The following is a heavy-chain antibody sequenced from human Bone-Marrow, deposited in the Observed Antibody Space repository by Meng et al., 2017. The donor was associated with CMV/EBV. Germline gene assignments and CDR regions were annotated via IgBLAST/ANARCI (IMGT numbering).Heavy chain of an antibody. Sequence: SVKVSCKASGGTFSRSAISWVRQAPGQGLEWMGGIIPILALANYAQKFQGRVTMTRDTSTSTVYMELSSLRSEDTAVYYCASPDNLGYWGQGTLVTVSS. D-gene: IGHD1-14*01. CDR1: GGTFSRSA. CDR3: ASPDNLGY. V-gene: IGHV1-69*10. J-gene: IGHJ4*02. CDR2: IIPILALA.